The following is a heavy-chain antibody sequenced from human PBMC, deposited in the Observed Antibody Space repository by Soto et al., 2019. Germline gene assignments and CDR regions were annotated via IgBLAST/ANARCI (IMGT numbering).Heavy chain of an antibody. CDR3: ARHISSGCCDH. Sequence: SETMPLPCSVSAGRISRSSYFLGWIRQPPGKGLDWIGSLYYSGSTCYDPSLKRRVTISVDTTKNQFSLKLSSVTAADTAVYYCARHISSGCCDHWGQGTLGTVSS. J-gene: IGHJ4*02. CDR1: AGRISRSSYF. CDR2: LYYSGST. D-gene: IGHD6-19*01. V-gene: IGHV4-39*01.